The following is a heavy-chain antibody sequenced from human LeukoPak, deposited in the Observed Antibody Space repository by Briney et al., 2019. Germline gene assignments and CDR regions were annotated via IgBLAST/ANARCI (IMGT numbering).Heavy chain of an antibody. CDR3: VRDGGVDRLGVAVTDGFDP. CDR1: GFTFNTYS. D-gene: IGHD6-19*01. V-gene: IGHV3-21*01. J-gene: IGHJ5*02. Sequence: PGGSLRLSCAASGFTFNTYSMNWVRQAPGKGLEWVSSISSWNYFIYYADSVKGRFTISGDNAKNEVYLQMNSLRAEDTAVYYCVRDGGVDRLGVAVTDGFDPWGQGTLVSVSS. CDR2: ISSWNYFI.